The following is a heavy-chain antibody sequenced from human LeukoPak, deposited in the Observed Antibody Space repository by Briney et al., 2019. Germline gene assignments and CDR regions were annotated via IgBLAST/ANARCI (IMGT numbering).Heavy chain of an antibody. Sequence: GRSLRLSCAASGFTFSSYGMHWVRQAPGKGLEWVAVISYDGSNKYYADSVKGRFTISRDNSKNTLYLQMNSLRAEDTAVYYCAKSQSRAYFYYGMDVWGQGTTVTVSS. D-gene: IGHD2-21*01. V-gene: IGHV3-30*18. CDR2: ISYDGSNK. J-gene: IGHJ6*02. CDR3: AKSQSRAYFYYGMDV. CDR1: GFTFSSYG.